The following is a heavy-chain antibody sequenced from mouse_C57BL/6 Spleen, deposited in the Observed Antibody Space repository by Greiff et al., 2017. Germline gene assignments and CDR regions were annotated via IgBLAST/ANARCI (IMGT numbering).Heavy chain of an antibody. CDR2: IHPNSGST. CDR3: ARYYGFHYYAMDY. CDR1: GYTFTSYW. Sequence: VQLQQPGAELVKPGASVKLSCKASGYTFTSYWMHWVKQRPGQGLEWIGMIHPNSGSTNYNEKFKSKATLTVDKSSSTAYMQLSSLTSEDSAVYYCARYYGFHYYAMDYWGQGTSVTVSS. J-gene: IGHJ4*01. D-gene: IGHD1-1*01. V-gene: IGHV1-64*01.